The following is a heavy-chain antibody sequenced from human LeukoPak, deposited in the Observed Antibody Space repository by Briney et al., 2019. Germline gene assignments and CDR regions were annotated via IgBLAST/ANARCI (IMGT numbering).Heavy chain of an antibody. D-gene: IGHD3-16*01. CDR2: INHSGST. CDR1: GGSFSGYY. Sequence: SETLSLTCAVYGGSFSGYYWSWLRQPPGKGLEWIGEINHSGSTNYNPSLKSRVTISVDTSKNQFSLKLSSVTAADTAVYYCARPRSGAPGGGFDPWGQGTLVTVSS. J-gene: IGHJ5*02. V-gene: IGHV4-34*01. CDR3: ARPRSGAPGGGFDP.